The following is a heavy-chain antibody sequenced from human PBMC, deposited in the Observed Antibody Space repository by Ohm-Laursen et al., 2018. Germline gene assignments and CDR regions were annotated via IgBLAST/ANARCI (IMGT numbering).Heavy chain of an antibody. CDR3: ATILPGTWYAFDM. V-gene: IGHV4-59*04. CDR2: MYYSGIP. CDR1: GGSISSYY. J-gene: IGHJ3*02. Sequence: SETLSLTCIVSGGSISSYYWRWIRQPPGKGLEWIGYMYYSGIPYYNPSLKNRVTMSIDTSKNQVSLKLNSVTAVDTAMYYCATILPGTWYAFDMWGQGTMVTVSS. D-gene: IGHD1-1*01.